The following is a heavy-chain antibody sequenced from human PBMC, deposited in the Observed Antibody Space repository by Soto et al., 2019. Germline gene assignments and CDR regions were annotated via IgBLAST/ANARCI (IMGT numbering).Heavy chain of an antibody. J-gene: IGHJ4*02. V-gene: IGHV3-23*01. D-gene: IGHD3-16*01. CDR1: GFTFSSYA. CDR3: AKWHTYNYDSLAFSGFDC. CDR2: ISGGDGSP. Sequence: GGSLRLSCVASGFTFSSYAMTWVRQAPGKGLEWVSAISGGDGSPSYADSVKGRFTISRDNSKNTLYLHMNSLRADDTAAYYCAKWHTYNYDSLAFSGFDCLGQGTQVTVSS.